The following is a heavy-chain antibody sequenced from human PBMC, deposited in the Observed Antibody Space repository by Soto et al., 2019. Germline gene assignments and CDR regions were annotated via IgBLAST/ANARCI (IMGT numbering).Heavy chain of an antibody. Sequence: QITLNESGPTLVRPTETLTLTCRFSGFSLTTSGVGVGWIRQSPGKAPEWLALLYWDDDKRYSASLKSRLTITKDTSKTQVVLTVSDLDPTDTATYYCAHRVLRTVFGLVTTTAIYFDFWGQGTPVAVSS. CDR1: GFSLTTSGVG. CDR2: LYWDDDK. V-gene: IGHV2-5*02. D-gene: IGHD3-3*01. J-gene: IGHJ4*02. CDR3: AHRVLRTVFGLVTTTAIYFDF.